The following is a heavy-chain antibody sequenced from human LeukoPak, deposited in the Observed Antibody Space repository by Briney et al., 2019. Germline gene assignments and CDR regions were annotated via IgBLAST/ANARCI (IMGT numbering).Heavy chain of an antibody. Sequence: GGSLRLSCAASGFTFSDYYMSWIRQAPGKGLEWVSYISSSGSTIYYADSVKGRFTISRDNAKNSLYLQMNSLRAEDTAVYYCARLSPHYDILTGYSYYFDYWGQGTLVTVSS. J-gene: IGHJ4*02. CDR1: GFTFSDYY. CDR2: ISSSGSTI. V-gene: IGHV3-11*01. CDR3: ARLSPHYDILTGYSYYFDY. D-gene: IGHD3-9*01.